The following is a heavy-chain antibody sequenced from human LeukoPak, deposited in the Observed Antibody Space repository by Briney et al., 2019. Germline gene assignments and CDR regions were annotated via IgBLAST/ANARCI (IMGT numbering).Heavy chain of an antibody. CDR3: TVLEWGNNWFDP. Sequence: GASVKVSCKASGYTFTSYDINWVRQATGQGLEWMGWMNPNSGNTGYAQKFQGRVTITRNTSISTAYMELSSLRSEDTAVYYGTVLEWGNNWFDPWGQGTLVTVSS. V-gene: IGHV1-8*03. CDR1: GYTFTSYD. D-gene: IGHD3-3*01. J-gene: IGHJ5*02. CDR2: MNPNSGNT.